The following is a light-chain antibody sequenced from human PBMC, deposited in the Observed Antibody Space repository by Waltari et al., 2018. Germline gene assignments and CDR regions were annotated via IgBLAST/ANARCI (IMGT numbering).Light chain of an antibody. CDR1: QSVSSN. J-gene: IGKJ2*01. CDR3: QQYNNWPRGYT. V-gene: IGKV3-15*01. CDR2: GAS. Sequence: EIVMTQSPATLSVSPGERATIFCRASQSVSSNLAWYQQKPGQAPRLLIYGASTRATGIPARFSGSGSGTEFTLTISSLQSEDFAVYYCQQYNNWPRGYTFGQGTKLEIK.